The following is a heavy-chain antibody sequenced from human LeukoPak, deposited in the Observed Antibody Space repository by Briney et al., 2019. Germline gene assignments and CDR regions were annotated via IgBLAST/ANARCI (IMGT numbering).Heavy chain of an antibody. CDR2: ISSSSSYI. Sequence: PGGSLRLSCAASGFTFSSYSMNWVRQAPGKGLEWVSSISSSSSYIYYADSVKGRFTISRDNSKNTLYLQMNSLRAEDTAVYYCARWEGPTVVNRNWFDPWGQGTLVTVSS. D-gene: IGHD4-23*01. CDR1: GFTFSSYS. V-gene: IGHV3-21*04. CDR3: ARWEGPTVVNRNWFDP. J-gene: IGHJ5*02.